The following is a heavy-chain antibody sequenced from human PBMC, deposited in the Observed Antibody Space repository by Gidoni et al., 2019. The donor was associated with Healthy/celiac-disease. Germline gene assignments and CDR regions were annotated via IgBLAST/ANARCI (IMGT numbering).Heavy chain of an antibody. J-gene: IGHJ4*02. CDR3: ATALKGNYFDY. Sequence: QVQLEQSGAEVKKPGASVKVSCKVSGYTLTDVSMHWVRQAPVKGLEWRGGFDPENVETIYAHKFQGRDTMTKDTSTDTAYIELGSLRSEDAALYYSATALKGNYFDYWGQGTLVTVSS. CDR1: GYTLTDVS. V-gene: IGHV1-24*01. CDR2: FDPENVET.